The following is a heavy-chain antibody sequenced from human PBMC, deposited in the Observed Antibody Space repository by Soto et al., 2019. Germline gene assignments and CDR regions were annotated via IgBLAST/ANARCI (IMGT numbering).Heavy chain of an antibody. V-gene: IGHV3-7*01. CDR3: ARAHDVDTAMAAF. CDR1: GFTLRSYW. J-gene: IGHJ4*02. Sequence: GGSLRLSCAASGFTLRSYWMSWVRQAPGKGPEWVANIKQDGSEKYYVDSVKGRFTIPRDNAKNSVYLQINSLSAEDTAVYYCARAHDVDTAMAAFWGQGTMVTVSS. D-gene: IGHD5-18*01. CDR2: IKQDGSEK.